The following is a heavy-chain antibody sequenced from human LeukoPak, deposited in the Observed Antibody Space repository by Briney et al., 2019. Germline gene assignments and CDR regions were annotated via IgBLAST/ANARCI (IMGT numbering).Heavy chain of an antibody. CDR1: GFTFSGYA. J-gene: IGHJ4*02. Sequence: PGGSLRLSCAVSGFTFSGYAMSWVRQAPGKGLEWVSSISGGGGNTYYADSVKGRFTISRDNSKNTLYLQMNSLRAEDTAVYYCAKNGRWQAYYFDYWGQGTLVTVSS. D-gene: IGHD4-23*01. CDR2: ISGGGGNT. CDR3: AKNGRWQAYYFDY. V-gene: IGHV3-23*01.